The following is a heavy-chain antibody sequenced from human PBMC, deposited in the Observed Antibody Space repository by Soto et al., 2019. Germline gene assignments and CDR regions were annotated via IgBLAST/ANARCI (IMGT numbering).Heavy chain of an antibody. D-gene: IGHD6-19*01. CDR1: GFTVSSNY. Sequence: GGSPRLSCAASGFTVSSNYMSWVRQAPGKGLEWVSVIYSGGSTYYADSVEGRFSISKDNAENTLYLQMNNLRADDTAVYYCVRVLKSIGWDNDVFDIWGQGTMVTVSS. CDR2: IYSGGST. V-gene: IGHV3-66*01. J-gene: IGHJ3*02. CDR3: VRVLKSIGWDNDVFDI.